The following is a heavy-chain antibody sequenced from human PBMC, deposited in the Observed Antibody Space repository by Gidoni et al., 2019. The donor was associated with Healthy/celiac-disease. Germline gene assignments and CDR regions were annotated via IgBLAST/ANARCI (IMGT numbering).Heavy chain of an antibody. D-gene: IGHD2-2*02. CDR3: ARGLAPTNVVPAAIRYYYYYGMDV. V-gene: IGHV1-69*04. J-gene: IGHJ6*02. Sequence: QVQLVQSGAEVKKPGSSVKVSCKASGGTFSSYAISWVRQAPGQGLEWMGRIIPILGIANYAQKFQGRVTITADKSTSTAYMELSSLRSEDTAVYYCARGLAPTNVVPAAIRYYYYYGMDVWGQGTTVTVSS. CDR1: GGTFSSYA. CDR2: IIPILGIA.